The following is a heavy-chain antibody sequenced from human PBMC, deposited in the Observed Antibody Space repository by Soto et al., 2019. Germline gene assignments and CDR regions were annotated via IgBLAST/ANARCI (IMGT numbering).Heavy chain of an antibody. Sequence: QVQLVQSGAEVKKAGSSVKVSCKASGGTLNTNAISWVRQAPGQGLEWMGAIIPMFGSPKYAQKFLGTVTITADNPTSTIYMEMITLTSADTAVYYCARGGFVAGLYNAMDAWGQGTTVAVSS. CDR1: GGTLNTNA. CDR2: IIPMFGSP. CDR3: ARGGFVAGLYNAMDA. D-gene: IGHD6-19*01. J-gene: IGHJ6*02. V-gene: IGHV1-69*06.